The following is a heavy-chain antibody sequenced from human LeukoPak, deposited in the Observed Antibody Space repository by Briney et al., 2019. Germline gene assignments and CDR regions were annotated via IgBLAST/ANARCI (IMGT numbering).Heavy chain of an antibody. CDR3: ATVSSIAARRYYYGMDV. D-gene: IGHD6-6*01. CDR1: GGSISSYY. Sequence: SETLSLTCTGSGGSISSYYWSWIRQPPGKGLEWIGYIYYSGSTNYNPSLKSRVTISVDTSKNQFSLKLSSVTAADTAVYYCATVSSIAARRYYYGMDVWGQGTTVTVSS. J-gene: IGHJ6*02. V-gene: IGHV4-59*08. CDR2: IYYSGST.